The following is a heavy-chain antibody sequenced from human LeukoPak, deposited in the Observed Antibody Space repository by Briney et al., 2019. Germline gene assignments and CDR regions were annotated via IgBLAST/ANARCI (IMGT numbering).Heavy chain of an antibody. CDR1: GGSISSGSYY. CDR3: ARWGSHYDSSGYWFHYFDY. Sequence: SETLSLTCTVSGGSISSGSYYWSWIRQPAGKGLEWIGRIYTSGSTNYNPSLKSRVTISVDTSKNQFSLKLSSVTAADTAVYHCARWGSHYDSSGYWFHYFDYWGQGTLVTVSS. CDR2: IYTSGST. J-gene: IGHJ4*02. V-gene: IGHV4-61*02. D-gene: IGHD3-22*01.